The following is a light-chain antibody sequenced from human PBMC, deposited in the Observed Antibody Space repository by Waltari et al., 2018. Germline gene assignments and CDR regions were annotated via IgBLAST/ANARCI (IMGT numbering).Light chain of an antibody. CDR1: QTIRSD. Sequence: EKVLTQSPATLSVSAGERVILSCRASQTIRSDLAWYQQKPGQSPRRIIYGASNRATAIPARFIGSGSGTEFTLTISSLQSEDFAFYYCQQYDHWPPAFGPGTKVDVK. CDR3: QQYDHWPPA. V-gene: IGKV3-15*01. J-gene: IGKJ3*01. CDR2: GAS.